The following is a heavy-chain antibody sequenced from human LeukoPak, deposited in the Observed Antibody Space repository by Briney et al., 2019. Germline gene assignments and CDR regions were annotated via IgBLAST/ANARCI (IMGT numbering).Heavy chain of an antibody. CDR3: ARHGESGQWLYYFDY. V-gene: IGHV3-30*04. D-gene: IGHD6-19*01. CDR1: GFTISSYA. J-gene: IGHJ4*02. Sequence: GGSLRLSCAASGFTISSYAMHWVRQAPGKGLEWVAVISYDGSNKYYADSVKGRFTISRDNSKNTLYLQMNSLRAEDTAVYYCARHGESGQWLYYFDYWGQGTLVTVSS. CDR2: ISYDGSNK.